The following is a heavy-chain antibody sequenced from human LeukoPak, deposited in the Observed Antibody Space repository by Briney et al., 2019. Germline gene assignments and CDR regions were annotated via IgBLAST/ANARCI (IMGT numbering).Heavy chain of an antibody. V-gene: IGHV3-74*01. Sequence: GGSLRLSCAASGFTFKDHWIHWVRQLPGRGLESLARIIGDGSEISYADSVKGRFTISRDNAKNIVYFQMNSLRVEDTATYFCARGHVYGSDRHWDHWGQGTLATVS. D-gene: IGHD3-10*01. CDR1: GFTFKDHW. CDR2: IIGDGSEI. CDR3: ARGHVYGSDRHWDH. J-gene: IGHJ4*02.